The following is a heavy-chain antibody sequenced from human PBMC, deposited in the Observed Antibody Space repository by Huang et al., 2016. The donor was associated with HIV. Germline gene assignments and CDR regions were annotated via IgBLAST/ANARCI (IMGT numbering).Heavy chain of an antibody. Sequence: QVQLVESGGGVVQPGTSLRLSCAASGFTFSNYAMNWVRQAPGKGLEWVAVISNEGSTKYHADSVKGRFTISRDNSKNTVYLQMNSLRAEDTAVYYCARSEPSRYYFDYWGQGTLVTVSS. J-gene: IGHJ4*02. CDR3: ARSEPSRYYFDY. CDR1: GFTFSNYA. V-gene: IGHV3-30-3*01. CDR2: ISNEGSTK.